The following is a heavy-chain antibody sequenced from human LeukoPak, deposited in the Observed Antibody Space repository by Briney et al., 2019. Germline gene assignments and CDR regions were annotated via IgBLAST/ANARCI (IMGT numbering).Heavy chain of an antibody. Sequence: SETLSLTCTVSGGSISSYYWSWIRQPPGKGLEWIGYIYNSGSTNYNPSLKSRITISLDTSKHQFSLTLNSVTAADTAVYYCAREYDYWSLGTLVTVSS. CDR3: AREYDY. CDR1: GGSISSYY. CDR2: IYNSGST. J-gene: IGHJ4*01. V-gene: IGHV4-59*01.